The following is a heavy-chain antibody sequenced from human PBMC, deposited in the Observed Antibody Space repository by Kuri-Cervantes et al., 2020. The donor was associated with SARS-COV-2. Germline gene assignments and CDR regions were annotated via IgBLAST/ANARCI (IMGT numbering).Heavy chain of an antibody. CDR1: GGSISSHY. J-gene: IGHJ5*02. Sequence: SETLSLTCTVSGGSISSHYWSWIRQPPGKGLEWIGYIYDSVRTNYNPSLKSRVTISVDASKNQFSLKLSSVTAADTAVYYCARDPNANHNNWFDPWGQGTLVTVSS. CDR2: IYDSVRT. V-gene: IGHV4-59*11. D-gene: IGHD4/OR15-4a*01. CDR3: ARDPNANHNNWFDP.